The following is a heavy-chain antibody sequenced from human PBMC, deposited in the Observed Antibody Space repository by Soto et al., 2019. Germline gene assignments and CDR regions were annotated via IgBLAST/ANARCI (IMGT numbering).Heavy chain of an antibody. CDR2: IYATGTT. CDR3: VRDGTKTLRDWFDP. J-gene: IGHJ5*02. CDR1: GASISCFC. Sequence: SATRSRTWPVSGASISCFCWSWMRKSAGKGLEWIGRIYATGTTDYNPSLKSRVMMSVDTSKKQFSLKLRSVTAADTAVYYCVRDGTKTLRDWFDPWGQGISVTVSS. D-gene: IGHD1-1*01. V-gene: IGHV4-4*07.